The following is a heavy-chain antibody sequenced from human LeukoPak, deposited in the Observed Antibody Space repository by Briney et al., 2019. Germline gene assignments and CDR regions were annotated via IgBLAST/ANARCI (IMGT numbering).Heavy chain of an antibody. CDR2: INPNSGGT. Sequence: GASVKVSFKASGYTFTGYYMHWVRQAPGQGLEWMGWINPNSGGTNYAQKFQGRVTMTRDTSISTAYMELSRLRSDDTAVYYCARWGDGYNYWFDPWGQGTLVTVSS. V-gene: IGHV1-2*02. CDR1: GYTFTGYY. CDR3: ARWGDGYNYWFDP. J-gene: IGHJ5*02. D-gene: IGHD5-24*01.